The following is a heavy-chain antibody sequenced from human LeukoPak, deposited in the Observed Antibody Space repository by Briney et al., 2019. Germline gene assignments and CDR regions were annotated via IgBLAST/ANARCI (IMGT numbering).Heavy chain of an antibody. CDR3: AREGRYYYGSGSYFDY. CDR2: INHSGST. CDR1: GGSFSGYY. Sequence: SETLSLTCAVYGGSFSGYYWSWIRQPPRKGLEWIGEINHSGSTNYNPSLKSRVTISVDTSKNQFSLKLSSVTAADTAVYYCAREGRYYYGSGSYFDYWGQGTLVTVSS. V-gene: IGHV4-34*01. D-gene: IGHD3-10*01. J-gene: IGHJ4*02.